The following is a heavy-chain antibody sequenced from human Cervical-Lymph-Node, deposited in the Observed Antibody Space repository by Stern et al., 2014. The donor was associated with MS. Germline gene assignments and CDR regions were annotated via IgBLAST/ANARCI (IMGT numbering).Heavy chain of an antibody. CDR3: AKADDYAAGIDA. CDR1: GFKFDDFA. D-gene: IGHD3-16*01. J-gene: IGHJ5*02. CDR2: LGWNSEGR. V-gene: IGHV3-9*01. Sequence: EVQLVESGGGMVQPGRSLRLSCEASGFKFDDFAMHWVRQAPGKGLERVSGLGWNSEGRGYGGSVQGRFTISRDNAKSSLYLQMNSLTAEDTALYYCAKADDYAAGIDAWGQGTLVVVSS.